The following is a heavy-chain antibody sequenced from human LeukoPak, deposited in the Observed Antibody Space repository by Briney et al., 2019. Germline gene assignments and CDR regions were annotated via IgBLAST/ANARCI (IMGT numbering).Heavy chain of an antibody. D-gene: IGHD4-17*01. J-gene: IGHJ4*02. CDR3: AKDRTYYADFANAY. V-gene: IGHV3-23*01. CDR1: GFTFSSYS. Sequence: PGGSLRLSCAASGFTFSSYSMSWVRQAPGKGLEWVSTISGSGDNTYYADSVKGRFTISRDNSKNTLYLQMNSLRADDTAIYYCAKDRTYYADFANAYWGQEPLHTLSS. CDR2: ISGSGDNT.